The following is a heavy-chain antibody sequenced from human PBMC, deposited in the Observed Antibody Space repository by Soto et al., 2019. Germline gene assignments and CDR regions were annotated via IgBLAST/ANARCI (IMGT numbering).Heavy chain of an antibody. J-gene: IGHJ4*02. CDR3: ARGRSRKSDILTGYNYFTYFDY. Sequence: SETLSLTCAVYGGSFSGYYWSWIRQPPGKGLEWIGEINHSGSTNYNPSLKSRDTISVDTSKNQFSLKLRSVTGADTAVYYCARGRSRKSDILTGYNYFTYFDYWGQGTLVTVSS. D-gene: IGHD3-9*01. V-gene: IGHV4-34*01. CDR1: GGSFSGYY. CDR2: INHSGST.